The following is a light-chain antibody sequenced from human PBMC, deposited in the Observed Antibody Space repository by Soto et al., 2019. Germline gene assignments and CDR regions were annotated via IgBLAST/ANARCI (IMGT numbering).Light chain of an antibody. V-gene: IGKV3-15*01. Sequence: EKVMTQSPATLSLSPGERATLSCRASQSAGTNLAWYQQKPGQAPRLLIHGAFTRATGIPARFSGSGSGTEFTLTISSLQSEDFAVFYCQQYNQWPITFGQGTRLEIK. CDR3: QQYNQWPIT. CDR1: QSAGTN. J-gene: IGKJ5*01. CDR2: GAF.